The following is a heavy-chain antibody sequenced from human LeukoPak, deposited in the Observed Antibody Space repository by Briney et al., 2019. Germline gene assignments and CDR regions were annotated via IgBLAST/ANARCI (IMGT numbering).Heavy chain of an antibody. CDR1: GYTFTSYG. J-gene: IGHJ4*02. CDR3: KQKTAYDFLTGYSQRGEFDY. Sequence: ASMKDYWKASGYTFTSYGISWVRQAPGHGLDCMDWISASTGNTNYAPTLQGRVIMTTDTSTSTAYMELRSLRSYDTAVFFFKQKTAYDFLTGYSQRGEFDYWGQGTLVTVSS. V-gene: IGHV1-18*04. CDR2: ISASTGNT. D-gene: IGHD3-9*01.